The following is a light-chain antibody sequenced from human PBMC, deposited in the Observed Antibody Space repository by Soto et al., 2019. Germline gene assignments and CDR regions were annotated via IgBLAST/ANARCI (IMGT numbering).Light chain of an antibody. J-gene: IGKJ2*01. CDR1: QSVSSN. CDR3: QHYYNWPPYT. V-gene: IGKV3-15*01. CDR2: DAS. Sequence: EVVMTQSPATLSVSPGERATLSCRASQSVSSNLAWYQQTPGQPPRLLIYDASTRATGIPARFSGSGSGTEFTLTISSLQSEHFAVYYCQHYYNWPPYTFGQGTKLEIK.